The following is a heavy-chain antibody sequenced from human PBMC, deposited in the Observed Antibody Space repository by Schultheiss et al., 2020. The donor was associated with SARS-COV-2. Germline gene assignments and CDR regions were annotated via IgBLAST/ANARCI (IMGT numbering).Heavy chain of an antibody. J-gene: IGHJ4*02. CDR2: IKSKTDGGTT. V-gene: IGHV3-15*07. CDR3: TTAWCYYDSSGGSWYFDY. Sequence: GESLKISCAASGFTFSNAWMNWVRQAPGKGLEWVGRIKSKTDGGTTDYAAPVKGRFTISRDDSKNTLYLQMNSLKTEDTAVYYCTTAWCYYDSSGGSWYFDYWGQGTLVTVSS. CDR1: GFTFSNAW. D-gene: IGHD3-22*01.